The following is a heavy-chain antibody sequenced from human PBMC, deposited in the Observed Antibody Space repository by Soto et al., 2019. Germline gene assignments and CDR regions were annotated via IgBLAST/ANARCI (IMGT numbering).Heavy chain of an antibody. D-gene: IGHD3-3*01. CDR3: ARDVRFLEWLPSSAFDI. CDR1: GGSISSGDYY. CDR2: IYYSGST. Sequence: SSETLSLTCTVSGGSISSGDYYWSWIRQPPGKGLEWIGYIYYSGSTYYNPSLKSRVTISVDTSKNQFSLKLSSVTAADTAVYYCARDVRFLEWLPSSAFDIWGQGTMVTVSS. J-gene: IGHJ3*02. V-gene: IGHV4-30-4*01.